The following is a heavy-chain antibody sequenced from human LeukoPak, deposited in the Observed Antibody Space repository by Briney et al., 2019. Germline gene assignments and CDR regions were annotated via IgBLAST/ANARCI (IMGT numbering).Heavy chain of an antibody. CDR1: GFTHSRHL. V-gene: IGHV3-7*05. Sequence: GGSLRLSCASSGFTHSRHLMYWVRQAPGKGLEWVANIKQDGSETYYVDSVKGRFTISRDNAKNALYLQMNSLRAEDTAVYYCTRVIVEVPGVSDYCDYWGQGTLVTVSS. CDR3: TRVIVEVPGVSDYCDY. CDR2: IKQDGSET. D-gene: IGHD2-2*01. J-gene: IGHJ4*02.